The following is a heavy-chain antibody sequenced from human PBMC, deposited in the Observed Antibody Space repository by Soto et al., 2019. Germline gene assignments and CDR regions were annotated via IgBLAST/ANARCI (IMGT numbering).Heavy chain of an antibody. Sequence: QVQLQESGPGLVKPSQTLSLTYTVSGGSISSGGYYWSWIRQHPGKGLEWIGYIYYSGSTYYNPSLKSRVTISVDTSKNQFSLKLSSVTAADTAVYYCARERGHDYGDYVDYWGQGTLVTVSS. CDR2: IYYSGST. CDR1: GGSISSGGYY. J-gene: IGHJ4*02. CDR3: ARERGHDYGDYVDY. D-gene: IGHD4-17*01. V-gene: IGHV4-31*03.